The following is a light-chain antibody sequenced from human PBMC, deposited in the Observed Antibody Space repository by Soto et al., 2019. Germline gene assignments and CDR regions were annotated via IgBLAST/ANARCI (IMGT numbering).Light chain of an antibody. J-gene: IGKJ2*01. V-gene: IGKV3-11*01. CDR1: QSVSTY. CDR3: QQYNNWPMYT. Sequence: EIVLTQSPVTLSLSPGERATLSCRASQSVSTYLAWYQQKPGQAPRLLIYDASNRATDIPARFSGSGSGTDFTLTISSLEPEDFAVYYCQQYNNWPMYTFGQGTKLEIK. CDR2: DAS.